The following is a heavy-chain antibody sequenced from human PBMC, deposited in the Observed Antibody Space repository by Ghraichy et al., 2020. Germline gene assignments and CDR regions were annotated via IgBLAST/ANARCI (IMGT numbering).Heavy chain of an antibody. CDR3: ARARYGSGSATPFDH. V-gene: IGHV3-21*01. Sequence: ETLSLTCAASGFTFRNYNMNWVRQAPGKGLEWVASIIAGYGYIYYADSVKGRFTISRDNAKNSLFLQMNSLRAEDTAVYYCARARYGSGSATPFDHWGQGTLVTVSS. CDR2: IIAGYGYI. D-gene: IGHD3-10*01. CDR1: GFTFRNYN. J-gene: IGHJ4*02.